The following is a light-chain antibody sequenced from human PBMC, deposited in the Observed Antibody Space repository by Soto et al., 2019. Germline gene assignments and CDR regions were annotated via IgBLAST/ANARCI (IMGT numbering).Light chain of an antibody. CDR3: AAWDDSLNGQV. V-gene: IGLV1-36*01. CDR2: YDD. Sequence: QSVLTQPPSVSEAPRQRVTISCSGSSSNIGNNAVNWYQQLPGKAPKLLIYYDDLLPSGVSDRFSGSKSDTSASLAISGLQSEAEADYYCAAWDDSLNGQVFGTGTKVTVL. J-gene: IGLJ1*01. CDR1: SSNIGNNA.